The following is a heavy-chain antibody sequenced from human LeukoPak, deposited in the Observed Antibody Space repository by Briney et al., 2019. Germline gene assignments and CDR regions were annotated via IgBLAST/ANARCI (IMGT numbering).Heavy chain of an antibody. V-gene: IGHV3-48*03. CDR3: ARRYYGVDY. CDR1: GFSFSSYE. D-gene: IGHD4-17*01. Sequence: GGSLRLSCAASGFSFSSYEKTWVRQAPGKGLEWVSFISGSGSGKNYADSVKGRFTISRDNAKNSLYLQMNSLRADDTAVYYCARRYYGVDYWGQGTLVTESS. CDR2: ISGSGSGK. J-gene: IGHJ4*02.